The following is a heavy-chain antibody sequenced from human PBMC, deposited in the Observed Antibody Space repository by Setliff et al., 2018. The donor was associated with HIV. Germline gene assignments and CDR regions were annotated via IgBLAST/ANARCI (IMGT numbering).Heavy chain of an antibody. D-gene: IGHD3-22*01. V-gene: IGHV6-1*01. Sequence: PSQTLSLTCAISGDSVLSSRAAWNWIRQSPSGGLEWLGRIYYRSKWYSEYAVSVKSRLTIKPDTLENRFSLQPSSVTPEDTAGYFCAGDCDPSRYYYLSLFDFWGQGTPVTVSS. CDR1: GDSVLSSRAA. CDR2: IYYRSKWYS. J-gene: IGHJ4*02. CDR3: AGDCDPSRYYYLSLFDF.